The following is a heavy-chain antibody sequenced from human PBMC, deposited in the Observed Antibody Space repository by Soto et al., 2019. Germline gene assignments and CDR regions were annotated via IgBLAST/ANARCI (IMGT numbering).Heavy chain of an antibody. CDR2: VYYSGST. CDR1: GGSISSYC. D-gene: IGHD3-9*01. Sequence: QVQLQESGPGLVKPSETLSLTCTVSGGSISSYCWSWIRQPPGQGLEWIGYVYYSGSTNYNPSLKRRVTTSVDTSKDKFSPKLSSVTAADTGVYYCAIRYGTGFDYWGQGTLVTVSS. J-gene: IGHJ4*02. V-gene: IGHV4-59*08. CDR3: AIRYGTGFDY.